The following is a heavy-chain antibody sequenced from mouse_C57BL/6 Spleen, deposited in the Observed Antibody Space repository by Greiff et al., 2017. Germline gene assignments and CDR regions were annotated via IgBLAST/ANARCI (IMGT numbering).Heavy chain of an antibody. CDR2: INPNNGGT. J-gene: IGHJ2*01. Sequence: EVQLHQSGPELVKPGASVKIPCKASGYTFTDYNMDWVKQSHGKSLEWIGDINPNNGGTIYNQKFKGKATLTVDKSSSTAYMELRSLTSEDTAVYYCARSVGYYGSSPFDYWGQGTTLTVSS. D-gene: IGHD1-1*01. CDR3: ARSVGYYGSSPFDY. V-gene: IGHV1-18*01. CDR1: GYTFTDYN.